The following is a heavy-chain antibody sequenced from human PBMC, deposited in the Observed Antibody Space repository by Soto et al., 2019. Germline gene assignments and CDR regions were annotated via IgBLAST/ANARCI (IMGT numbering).Heavy chain of an antibody. CDR2: IQSDGSSI. J-gene: IGHJ4*02. D-gene: IGHD2-15*01. Sequence: EVQMVESGGGLVQPGGSLRLSCAASGFIFNNYWMHWVRQVPGKGLMWVSRIQSDGSSIDYADSVKGRITISRENAKNAMYLQMNSLRGEDTAVYYCARGGGMDHWGKGTLLTVSS. CDR1: GFIFNNYW. V-gene: IGHV3-74*01. CDR3: ARGGGMDH.